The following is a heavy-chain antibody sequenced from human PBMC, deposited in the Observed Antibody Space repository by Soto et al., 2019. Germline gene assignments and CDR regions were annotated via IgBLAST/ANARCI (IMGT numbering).Heavy chain of an antibody. D-gene: IGHD4-4*01. CDR2: ISYDGSNK. Sequence: PGGSLRLSCAASGFTFSSYAMHWVRQAPGQGLEWVAVISYDGSNKYYSDSVKGRFTISRDNSKNALYLQMNSLRAEDTAVYYCANYDYSNKNFDYWGQGTLVTVSS. V-gene: IGHV3-30-3*01. CDR3: ANYDYSNKNFDY. J-gene: IGHJ4*02. CDR1: GFTFSSYA.